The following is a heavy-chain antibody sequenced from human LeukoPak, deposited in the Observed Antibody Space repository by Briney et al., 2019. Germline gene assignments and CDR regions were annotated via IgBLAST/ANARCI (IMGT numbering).Heavy chain of an antibody. D-gene: IGHD3-9*01. V-gene: IGHV3-30-3*01. CDR3: ARDSRDDILTGYYWNWFDP. J-gene: IGHJ5*02. Sequence: GGPLRLSCAASGFTFSSYAMHWVRQAPGKGLERVAVISYDGSNKYYADSVKGRFTISRDNSKNTLYLQMNSLRAEDTAVYYCARDSRDDILTGYYWNWFDPWGQGTLVTVSS. CDR1: GFTFSSYA. CDR2: ISYDGSNK.